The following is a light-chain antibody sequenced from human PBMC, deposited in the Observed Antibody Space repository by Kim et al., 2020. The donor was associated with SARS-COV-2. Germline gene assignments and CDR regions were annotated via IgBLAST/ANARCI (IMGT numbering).Light chain of an antibody. J-gene: IGLJ1*01. CDR2: DVS. CDR3: NSYSGTRTLGV. Sequence: QSALTQPASVSGSLGQSITISCDGTSDDIGSYDYVSWFQQHPGKAPKLMIFDVSKRPSGISTRFSGSKSGNTASLTISGLQAEDEADYYCNSYSGTRTLGVFGTRTKVTVL. CDR1: SDDIGSYDY. V-gene: IGLV2-14*01.